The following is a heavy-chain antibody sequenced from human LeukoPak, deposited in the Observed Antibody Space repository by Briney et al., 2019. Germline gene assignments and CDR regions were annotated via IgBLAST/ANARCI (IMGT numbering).Heavy chain of an antibody. CDR1: GGTFSSYA. CDR2: IIPIFGTA. V-gene: IGHV1-69*05. Sequence: GASVKVSCKASGGTFSSYAISWVRQAPGQGLEWMGGIIPIFGTANYAQKFQGRVTITTDESTSTAYMELSSLRSEDTAVYYCARDPVRGDAFDIWGQGTMVTVSS. D-gene: IGHD3-10*01. J-gene: IGHJ3*02. CDR3: ARDPVRGDAFDI.